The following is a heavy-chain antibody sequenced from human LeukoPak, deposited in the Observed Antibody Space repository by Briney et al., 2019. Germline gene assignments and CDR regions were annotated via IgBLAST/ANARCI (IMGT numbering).Heavy chain of an antibody. CDR3: ARAISNAIFGVVGGAFDI. CDR1: GFTVSSNY. V-gene: IGHV3-53*04. J-gene: IGHJ3*02. D-gene: IGHD3-3*01. CDR2: IYSGGST. Sequence: GGSLRLSCAASGFTVSSNYMSGVRQAPGKGLEGVSVIYSGGSTYYADSVKGRFTISRHNSKNTLYLQMNSLRAEDTAVYYCARAISNAIFGVVGGAFDIWGQGTMVTVSS.